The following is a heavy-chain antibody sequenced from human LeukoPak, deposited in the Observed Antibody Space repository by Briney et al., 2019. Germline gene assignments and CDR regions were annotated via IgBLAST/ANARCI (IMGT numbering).Heavy chain of an antibody. CDR2: ISAYNGNT. Sequence: GASVKVSCKASGYTFTSYGISWVRQAPGQGREGRGWISAYNGNTNYAQKLQGRVTMTTDTSTSTAYMELRSLRSDDTAVYYCARDVGSPRDAFDIWGQGTMVTVSS. D-gene: IGHD1-26*01. J-gene: IGHJ3*02. CDR1: GYTFTSYG. CDR3: ARDVGSPRDAFDI. V-gene: IGHV1-18*01.